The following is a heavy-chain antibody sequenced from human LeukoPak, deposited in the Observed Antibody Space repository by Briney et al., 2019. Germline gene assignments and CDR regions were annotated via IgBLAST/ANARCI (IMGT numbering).Heavy chain of an antibody. D-gene: IGHD4-17*01. CDR3: ARLVTGFSDYGY. CDR2: ISGGGGST. J-gene: IGHJ4*02. CDR1: GFTFNNFA. V-gene: IGHV3-23*01. Sequence: GGSLRLSCAASGFTFNNFAMSWVRQAPGKGLEWVSAISGGGGSTYYADSVKGRFTISRDNSKNTLYLQMNSLRVEDTAVYYCARLVTGFSDYGYWGQGTLVTVSS.